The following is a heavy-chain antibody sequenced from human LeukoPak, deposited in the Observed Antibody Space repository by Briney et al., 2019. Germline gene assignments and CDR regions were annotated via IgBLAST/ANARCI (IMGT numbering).Heavy chain of an antibody. CDR3: ARVHYDFWSGYWASYFDY. V-gene: IGHV1-18*01. D-gene: IGHD3-3*01. Sequence: ASVKVSCKASGYTFTSYGISWVRQAPGQGLEWMGWISAYNGNTNYAQKLQGRVTMTTDTSTSTAYMELRSLRSDDTAVYYCARVHYDFWSGYWASYFDYWGQGTLVTVSS. J-gene: IGHJ4*02. CDR2: ISAYNGNT. CDR1: GYTFTSYG.